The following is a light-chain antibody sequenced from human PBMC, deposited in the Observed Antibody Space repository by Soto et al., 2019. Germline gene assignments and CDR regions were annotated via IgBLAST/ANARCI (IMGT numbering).Light chain of an antibody. CDR3: TSYVGNDIWV. CDR1: SSDVGAYKY. Sequence: QSVLTQPPSASGSPGQSVTISCTGTSSDVGAYKYVSWYQQYPGKAPKLMIYEVTKQPSGVPDRFSGYKSGNTASLTVSGLQAEDEADYYCTSYVGNDIWVFGGGTKLTVL. J-gene: IGLJ3*02. V-gene: IGLV2-8*01. CDR2: EVT.